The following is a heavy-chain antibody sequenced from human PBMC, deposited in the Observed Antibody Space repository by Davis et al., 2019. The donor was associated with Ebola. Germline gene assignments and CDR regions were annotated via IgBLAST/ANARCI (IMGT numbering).Heavy chain of an antibody. D-gene: IGHD3-10*01. J-gene: IGHJ6*04. CDR2: ISAYNGNT. Sequence: AASVKVSCKASGYTITRYAMQWVRQAPGQGLEWMGWISAYNGNTNYAQKLQGRVTMTTDTSTSTAYMELRSLRSDDTAVYYCAREGLVLLWFGGKKHYYYYGMDVWGKGTTVTVSS. CDR1: GYTITRYA. V-gene: IGHV1-18*01. CDR3: AREGLVLLWFGGKKHYYYYGMDV.